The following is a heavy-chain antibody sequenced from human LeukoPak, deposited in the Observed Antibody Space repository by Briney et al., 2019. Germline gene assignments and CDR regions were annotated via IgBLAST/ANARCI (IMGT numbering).Heavy chain of an antibody. CDR1: GGSISSYY. CDR2: IYTSGST. J-gene: IGHJ4*02. V-gene: IGHV4-4*07. CDR3: ARAGSGVVVTAPFDY. D-gene: IGHD2-21*02. Sequence: PSETLSLTSTVSGGSISSYYWSWIRQPAGKGLEWIGRIYTSGSTNYNPSLKSRVTMSVDTSKNQFSLKLSSVTAADTAVYYCARAGSGVVVTAPFDYWGQGTLVTVSS.